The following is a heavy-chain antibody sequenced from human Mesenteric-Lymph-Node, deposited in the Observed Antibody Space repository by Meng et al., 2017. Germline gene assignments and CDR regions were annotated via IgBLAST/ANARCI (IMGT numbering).Heavy chain of an antibody. D-gene: IGHD3-22*01. Sequence: ASVKVSCKASGYTFTGYYMHWVRQAPGQGLEWMGWINPNSGGTNYAQKFQGRVTMTRDTSISTAYMELSRLRSDDTAVYYCARVDALYYYDSSGYTSWGQGTLVTVSS. CDR3: ARVDALYYYDSSGYTS. J-gene: IGHJ5*02. CDR1: GYTFTGYY. V-gene: IGHV1-2*02. CDR2: INPNSGGT.